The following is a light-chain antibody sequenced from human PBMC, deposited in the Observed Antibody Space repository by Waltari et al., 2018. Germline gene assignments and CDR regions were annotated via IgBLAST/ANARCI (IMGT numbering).Light chain of an antibody. CDR1: SLRIYY. Sequence: SSELTQDPAVSVALGQTVRITCQGDSLRIYYASWYQQKPGQAPGLVIYGKNNRPSGIPDRFSGSSSGNTASLTITGAQAEDEADYYCNSRDSSGNHLYVFGTGTKVTVL. CDR2: GKN. J-gene: IGLJ1*01. CDR3: NSRDSSGNHLYV. V-gene: IGLV3-19*01.